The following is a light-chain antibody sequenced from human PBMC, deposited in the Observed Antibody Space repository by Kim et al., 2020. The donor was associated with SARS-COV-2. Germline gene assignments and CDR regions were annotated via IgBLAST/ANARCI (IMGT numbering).Light chain of an antibody. CDR3: QSWDSSTVV. J-gene: IGLJ2*01. CDR1: KLGDKY. Sequence: SYELTQPPSVSVSPGQTASISCSGDKLGDKYACWYQQKPGQSPVLVIYQDSQRPSGIPERFSGSNSGNTATLTISGTQAMDEADYYCQSWDSSTVVFGGGTKLTV. V-gene: IGLV3-1*01. CDR2: QDS.